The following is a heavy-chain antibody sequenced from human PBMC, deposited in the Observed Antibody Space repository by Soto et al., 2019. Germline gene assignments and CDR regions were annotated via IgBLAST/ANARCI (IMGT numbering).Heavy chain of an antibody. CDR1: GFTFSSYA. CDR3: ARDRAYYYDSSGYYLDY. V-gene: IGHV3-30-3*01. CDR2: ISYDGSNK. Sequence: GGSLRLSCAASGFTFSSYAMHWVRQAPGKGLEWVAVISYDGSNKYYAGSVKGRFTISRDNSKNTLYLQMNSLRAEDTAVYYCARDRAYYYDSSGYYLDYWGQGTLVTVSS. D-gene: IGHD3-22*01. J-gene: IGHJ4*02.